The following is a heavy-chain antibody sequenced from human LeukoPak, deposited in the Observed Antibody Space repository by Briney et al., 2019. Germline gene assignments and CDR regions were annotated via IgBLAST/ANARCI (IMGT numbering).Heavy chain of an antibody. CDR3: ARGPHYYYYMDV. J-gene: IGHJ6*03. CDR2: INPNSGNT. V-gene: IGHV1-8*03. CDR1: GYTFTGHY. Sequence: GASVKVSCKASGYTFTGHYMHWVRQAPGQGLEWMGWINPNSGNTGYAQKFQGRVTITRNTSISTAYMELSSLRSEDTAVYYCARGPHYYYYMDVWGKGTTVTVSS.